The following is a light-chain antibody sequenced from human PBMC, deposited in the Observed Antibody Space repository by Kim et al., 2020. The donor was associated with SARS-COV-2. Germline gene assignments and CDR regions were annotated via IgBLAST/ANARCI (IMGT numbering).Light chain of an antibody. J-gene: IGKJ4*01. CDR1: QTVTSSY. CDR3: QQYGSSHPLT. Sequence: PGARATLSCRASQTVTSSYLAWYQHKPGQAPRLLIYGASTRATDIPDRFSGSGSGTDFTLTISRLEPEDFAVYYCQQYGSSHPLTFGGGTKVDIK. CDR2: GAS. V-gene: IGKV3-20*01.